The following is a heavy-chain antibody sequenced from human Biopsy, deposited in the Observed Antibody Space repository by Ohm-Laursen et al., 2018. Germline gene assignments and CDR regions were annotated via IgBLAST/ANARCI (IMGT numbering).Heavy chain of an antibody. V-gene: IGHV4-38-2*02. CDR1: GYSISSDYR. CDR3: VRVGSGWAPFDK. CDR2: IFKDGNT. D-gene: IGHD6-19*01. Sequence: SETLSLTCSVSGYSISSDYRWGWIRQAPGKTLEWLGNIFKDGNTHYNPSLRSRLIISIDTSKNKFSLMMTSVSGADTAGYFCVRVGSGWAPFDKWGPGTLVTASS. J-gene: IGHJ4*02.